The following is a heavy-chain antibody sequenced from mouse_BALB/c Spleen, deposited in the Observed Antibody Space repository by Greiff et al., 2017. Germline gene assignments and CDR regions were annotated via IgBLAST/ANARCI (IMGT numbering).Heavy chain of an antibody. J-gene: IGHJ3*01. CDR1: GFSLTSYG. V-gene: IGHV2-9*02. CDR3: ARDRSPPFAY. Sequence: QVQLKESGPGLVAPSQSLSITCTVSGFSLTSYGVHWVRQPPGKGLEWLGVIWAGGSTNYNSALMSRLSISKDNSKSQVFLKMNSLQTDDTAMYYCARDRSPPFAYWGQGTLVTVSA. CDR2: IWAGGST.